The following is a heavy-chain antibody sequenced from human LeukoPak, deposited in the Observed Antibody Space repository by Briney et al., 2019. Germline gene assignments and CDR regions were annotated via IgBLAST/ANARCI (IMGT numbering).Heavy chain of an antibody. Sequence: GGSLRLSCAASGFTLSSYALSWVRQAPGKGLEWVSAIRGSGGNTYYADSVRGRFTISRDNSKNTLYLQMNSLRAEDTAVYYCARGDDYGDYAERSNFDYWGQGTLVTVSS. CDR2: IRGSGGNT. V-gene: IGHV3-23*01. CDR3: ARGDDYGDYAERSNFDY. D-gene: IGHD4-17*01. CDR1: GFTLSSYA. J-gene: IGHJ4*02.